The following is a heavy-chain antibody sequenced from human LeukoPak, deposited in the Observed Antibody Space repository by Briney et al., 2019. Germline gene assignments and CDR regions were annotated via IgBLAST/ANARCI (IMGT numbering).Heavy chain of an antibody. CDR2: IYYSGST. D-gene: IGHD4-17*01. J-gene: IGHJ4*02. CDR1: GGSISSGGYY. V-gene: IGHV4-31*03. Sequence: SGTLSLTCTVSGGSISSGGYYWSWIRQHPGKGLEWIGYIYYSGSTYYNPSLKSRVTISVDTSKNQFSLKLSSVTAADTAVYYCARERTTGYFDYWGQGTLVTVSS. CDR3: ARERTTGYFDY.